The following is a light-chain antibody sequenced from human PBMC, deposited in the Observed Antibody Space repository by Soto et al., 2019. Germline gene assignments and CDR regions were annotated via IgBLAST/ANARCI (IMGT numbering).Light chain of an antibody. Sequence: EIVMTQSPATLFVSPGERATLSCRASQSVSSNLAWFQQKPGQAPRLLIYDASTRATGIPDRFSGSGSGTEFTLTISSLQSEDFAVYYCQQYNNSPDTFGQGTKLEIK. CDR2: DAS. J-gene: IGKJ2*01. CDR1: QSVSSN. V-gene: IGKV3-15*01. CDR3: QQYNNSPDT.